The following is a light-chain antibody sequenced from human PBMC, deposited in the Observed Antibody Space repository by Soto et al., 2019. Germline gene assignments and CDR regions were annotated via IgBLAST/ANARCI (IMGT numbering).Light chain of an antibody. CDR2: AAS. CDR3: QQYDTYPLT. J-gene: IGKJ4*01. V-gene: IGKV1D-16*01. CDR1: QGSSGW. Sequence: DIQMTQSPSSLSASVGDRVTITCRASQGSSGWLAWYQQKPEKAPKSLVYAASSLHSGVPSRFSGSGSGKDFTLTISNLQPEDSATYYCQQYDTYPLTVGGGTKVEIK.